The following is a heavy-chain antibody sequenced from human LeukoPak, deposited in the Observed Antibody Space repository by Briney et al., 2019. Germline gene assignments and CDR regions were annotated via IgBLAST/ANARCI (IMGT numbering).Heavy chain of an antibody. CDR2: ISPSGGST. CDR3: ARVHYDILTGYYERGYFDY. Sequence: WASVKVSCKAFGYTFTSNYMHWVRQAPGQGPEWMGVISPSGGSTTYAQKFQGRVTLTRDMSTSTDYLELSSLRSEDTAVYYCARVHYDILTGYYERGYFDYWGQGTLVTVSS. D-gene: IGHD3-9*01. V-gene: IGHV1-46*01. J-gene: IGHJ4*02. CDR1: GYTFTSNY.